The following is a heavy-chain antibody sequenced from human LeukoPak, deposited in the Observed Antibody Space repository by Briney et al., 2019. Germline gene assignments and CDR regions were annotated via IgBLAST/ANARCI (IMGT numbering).Heavy chain of an antibody. CDR3: AKVLDSSGYYGQIDY. J-gene: IGHJ4*02. CDR1: GFSFSNHA. Sequence: GGSLRLSCAASGFSFSNHAMSWVRQAPGKGLEWVSGISGSGGSTYYADSVRGRFAISRDNSKNTLYLQMNSLRAEDTAVYYCAKVLDSSGYYGQIDYWGQGTLVTVSS. CDR2: ISGSGGST. D-gene: IGHD3-22*01. V-gene: IGHV3-23*01.